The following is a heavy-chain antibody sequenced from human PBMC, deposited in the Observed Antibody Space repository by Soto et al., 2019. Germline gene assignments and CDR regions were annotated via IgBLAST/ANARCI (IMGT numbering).Heavy chain of an antibody. Sequence: GGSLRLSCAASGFTFSSYAMSWVRQAPGKGLEWVSAISGSGGSTYYADSVKGRFTISRDNSKNTLYLQMNSLRAEDTAVYYCAKGGGRYCSGGSCYSDYRGQGTRVTVSS. CDR3: AKGGGRYCSGGSCYSDY. V-gene: IGHV3-23*01. D-gene: IGHD2-15*01. J-gene: IGHJ4*02. CDR2: ISGSGGST. CDR1: GFTFSSYA.